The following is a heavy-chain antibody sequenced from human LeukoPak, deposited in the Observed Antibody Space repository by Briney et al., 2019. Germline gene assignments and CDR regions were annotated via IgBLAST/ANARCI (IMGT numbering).Heavy chain of an antibody. D-gene: IGHD6-13*01. J-gene: IGHJ4*02. CDR2: ISYDGSNK. CDR1: GFTFSSYA. V-gene: IGHV3-30-3*01. CDR3: AREGLAAGETDY. Sequence: GGSLRLSCAASGFTFSSYAMQWVRQAPGKGLEWVTFISYDGSNKYYADSVKGRFTISRDNSKNTLYLQMNSLRAEDTAVYYCAREGLAAGETDYRGQGTLVTVSS.